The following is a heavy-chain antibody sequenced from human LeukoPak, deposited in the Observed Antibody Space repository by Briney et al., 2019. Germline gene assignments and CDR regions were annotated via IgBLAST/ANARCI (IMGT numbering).Heavy chain of an antibody. CDR2: IYYSGST. CDR3: ARAYRRWELLFDI. CDR1: GGSISSYY. D-gene: IGHD1-26*01. Sequence: PSETLSLTCTVSGGSISSYYWSWIRQPPGKGLEWIGYIYYSGSTNYNPSLKSRVTISVDTSKNQFSLKLSSVTAADTAVYYCARAYRRWELLFDIWGQGTMVTVSS. J-gene: IGHJ3*02. V-gene: IGHV4-59*01.